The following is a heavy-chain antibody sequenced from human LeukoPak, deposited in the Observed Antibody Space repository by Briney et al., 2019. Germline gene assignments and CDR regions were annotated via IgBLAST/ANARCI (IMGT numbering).Heavy chain of an antibody. Sequence: SETLSLTCTVSGGSISSSSYYWGWIRQPPGKGLEWIGSIYYSGSTYYNPSLKSRVTISVDTSKNQFSLKLSSVTAADTAVYYCARDEVGATGVLYYYYGMDVWGQGTTVTVSS. CDR3: ARDEVGATGVLYYYYGMDV. J-gene: IGHJ6*02. V-gene: IGHV4-39*02. D-gene: IGHD1-26*01. CDR1: GGSISSSSYY. CDR2: IYYSGST.